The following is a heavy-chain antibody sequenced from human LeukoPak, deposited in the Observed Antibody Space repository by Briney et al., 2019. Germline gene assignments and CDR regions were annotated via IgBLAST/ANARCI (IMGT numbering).Heavy chain of an antibody. V-gene: IGHV1-2*02. CDR3: ARGRRAYYDSSGYYYGYYYYYYMDV. J-gene: IGHJ6*03. Sequence: ASVKVSCKASGYTFTGYYMHWVRQAPGQGLEWMGWINPNSGGTNYAQKFQGRVTMTRDTSISTAYMELSRLRSDDTAVYYCARGRRAYYDSSGYYYGYYYYYYMDVWGKGTTVTVSS. CDR1: GYTFTGYY. D-gene: IGHD3-22*01. CDR2: INPNSGGT.